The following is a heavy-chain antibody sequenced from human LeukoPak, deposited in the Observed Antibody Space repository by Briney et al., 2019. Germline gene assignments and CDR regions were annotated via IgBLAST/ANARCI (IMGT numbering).Heavy chain of an antibody. CDR2: INHSGST. CDR3: ARDSGTTGEVKFDP. V-gene: IGHV4-34*01. D-gene: IGHD3-10*01. Sequence: SETLSLTCAVYGGSFSGYYWSWIRQPPGKGLEWIGEINHSGSTNYNPSLKSRVTISVDTSNNQFSLRLRFVTAADTAVYYCARDSGTTGEVKFDPWGQGTLVTVSS. CDR1: GGSFSGYY. J-gene: IGHJ5*02.